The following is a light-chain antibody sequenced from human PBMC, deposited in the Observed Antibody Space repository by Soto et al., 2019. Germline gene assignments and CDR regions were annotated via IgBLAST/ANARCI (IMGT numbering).Light chain of an antibody. J-gene: IGLJ2*01. CDR3: QSYDSSLSGVV. CDR1: SSNIGAGYD. Sequence: QLVLTQPPSVSGAPGQRVTISCTGSSSNIGAGYDVHWYQQLPGTAPKLLIYGNSNRPSGVPDRVSGSKSGTSASLAITGLQAEDEADYYCQSYDSSLSGVVFGGGTQLTVL. V-gene: IGLV1-40*01. CDR2: GNS.